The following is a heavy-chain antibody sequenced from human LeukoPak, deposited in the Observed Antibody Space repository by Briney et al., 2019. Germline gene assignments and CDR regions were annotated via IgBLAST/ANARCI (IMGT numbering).Heavy chain of an antibody. V-gene: IGHV3-53*01. CDR1: GFTVSSNY. J-gene: IGHJ4*02. D-gene: IGHD3-10*01. Sequence: PGGSLRLSCAASGFTVSSNYMSWVRRAPGKGLEWVSVIYSGGSTYYADSVKGRFTISRDNSKNTLYLQMNSLRAEDTAVYYCARELLHYYGSGSYFYYFDYWGQGTLVTVSS. CDR3: ARELLHYYGSGSYFYYFDY. CDR2: IYSGGST.